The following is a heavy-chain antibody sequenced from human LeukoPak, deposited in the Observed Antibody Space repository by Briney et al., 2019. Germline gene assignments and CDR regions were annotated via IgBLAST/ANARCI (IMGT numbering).Heavy chain of an antibody. J-gene: IGHJ4*02. CDR2: INPNSGGT. V-gene: IGHV1-2*02. CDR3: ARDTGDSSGYYYDY. CDR1: GYTFTGYY. Sequence: ASVKVSCKASGYTFTGYYMHWVRQAPGQGLEGMGWINPNSGGTNYAQKFQGRVTMTRDTSISTAYMELSRLRSDDTAVYYCARDTGDSSGYYYDYWGQGTLVTVSS. D-gene: IGHD3-22*01.